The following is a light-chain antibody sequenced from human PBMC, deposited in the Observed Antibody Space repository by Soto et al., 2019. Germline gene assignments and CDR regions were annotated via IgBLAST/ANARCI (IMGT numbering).Light chain of an antibody. CDR1: SSDVGGYNY. Sequence: QSVLTQPASVSGSPGQSITISCTGTSSDVGGYNYVSWYQQHPGKAPKLMIFEVSNRPSGVSNRFSGSRSGNTASLTISGLQAEDGADYHCSSFTSSSTLLYVFGTGTKVTVL. V-gene: IGLV2-14*01. CDR2: EVS. J-gene: IGLJ1*01. CDR3: SSFTSSSTLLYV.